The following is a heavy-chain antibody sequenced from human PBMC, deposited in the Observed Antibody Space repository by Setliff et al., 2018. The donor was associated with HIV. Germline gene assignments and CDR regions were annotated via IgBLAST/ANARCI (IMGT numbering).Heavy chain of an antibody. CDR2: LSAENGNT. V-gene: IGHV1-18*01. CDR3: ARDRSPTVAGTFGY. D-gene: IGHD6-19*01. J-gene: IGHJ4*02. Sequence: ASVKVSCKAYGYSFSSYGLNWVRQAPGQGLEWLGWLSAENGNTNYAQKFQGRVIMTTDTSTSTAYMELKSLRSDDTAVYFCARDRSPTVAGTFGYWGQGTLVTVS. CDR1: GYSFSSYG.